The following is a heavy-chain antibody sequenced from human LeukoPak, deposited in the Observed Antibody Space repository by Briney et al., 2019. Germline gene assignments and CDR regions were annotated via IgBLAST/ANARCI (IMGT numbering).Heavy chain of an antibody. J-gene: IGHJ3*02. CDR2: IYHSGST. Sequence: PSETLSLTCAVSGGSISSSNWWSWVRQPPGKGLEWIGEIYHSGSTNYNPSLKSRVTISVDKSKNQFSLKLSSVTAADTAVYYCARDLWEPRGTFDIWGQGTMVTVSS. D-gene: IGHD1-26*01. V-gene: IGHV4-4*02. CDR3: ARDLWEPRGTFDI. CDR1: GGSISSSNW.